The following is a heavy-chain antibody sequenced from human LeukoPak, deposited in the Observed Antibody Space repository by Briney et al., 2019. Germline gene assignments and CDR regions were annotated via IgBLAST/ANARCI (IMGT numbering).Heavy chain of an antibody. J-gene: IGHJ5*02. D-gene: IGHD3-10*01. Sequence: ASVKVSCKASGYTFTGYYMHWVRQAPGQGLEWMGWINPNSGGTNYAQKFQGRVTMTRDTSISTAYMEQSRLRSDDTAVYYCAREGITISNWFDPWGQGTLVTVSS. CDR1: GYTFTGYY. V-gene: IGHV1-2*02. CDR3: AREGITISNWFDP. CDR2: INPNSGGT.